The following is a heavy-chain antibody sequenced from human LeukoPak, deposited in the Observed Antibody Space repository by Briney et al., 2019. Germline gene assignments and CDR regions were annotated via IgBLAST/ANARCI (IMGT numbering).Heavy chain of an antibody. CDR1: GFTFSSYS. V-gene: IGHV3-21*01. Sequence: GGSLRLSCAASGFTFSSYSMNWVRQAPGKGLEWVTSISSSSSYIYYADSMKGRFTISRDNAKNSLYLQMNSLRAEDTAVYYCARDDYGGLDYWGQGTLVTVSS. CDR3: ARDDYGGLDY. D-gene: IGHD4-23*01. J-gene: IGHJ4*02. CDR2: ISSSSSYI.